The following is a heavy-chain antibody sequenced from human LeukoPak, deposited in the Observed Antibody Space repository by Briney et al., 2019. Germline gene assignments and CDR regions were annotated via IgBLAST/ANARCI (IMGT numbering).Heavy chain of an antibody. CDR3: ARTGRYGPDY. D-gene: IGHD2-8*02. Sequence: QPSETLSLTCAVYGGSFSGYYWSWIRQPPGKGLEWIGEINHSGSTNYNPSLKSRVTISVDTSKNQFSLKLSSVTAADTAVYYCARTGRYGPDYWGQGTLVTVSS. J-gene: IGHJ4*02. CDR2: INHSGST. V-gene: IGHV4-34*01. CDR1: GGSFSGYY.